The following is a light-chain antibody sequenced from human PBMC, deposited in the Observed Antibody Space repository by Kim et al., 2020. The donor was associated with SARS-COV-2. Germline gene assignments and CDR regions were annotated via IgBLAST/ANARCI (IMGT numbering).Light chain of an antibody. CDR1: QSISNK. V-gene: IGKV3-15*01. J-gene: IGKJ2*03. CDR2: GAS. Sequence: VSPGERAPLPCRASQSISNKLAWYQHKPGQAPRLLIYGASTRATDIPARFSGSGSGTEFTLTISSLQSEDFAVYYCQQYNYWPIYSFGQGTKLEI. CDR3: QQYNYWPIYS.